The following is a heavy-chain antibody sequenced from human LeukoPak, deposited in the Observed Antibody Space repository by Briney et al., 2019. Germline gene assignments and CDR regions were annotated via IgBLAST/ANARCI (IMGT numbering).Heavy chain of an antibody. CDR3: AKVDGSGSYRYY. D-gene: IGHD3-10*01. CDR1: GFTFSSYG. Sequence: PGGSLRLSCAASGFTFSSYGMSWVRQAPGKGLERVSAISGSGGSTYYADSVKGRFTISRDNSKNTLYLQMNSLRAEDTAVYYCAKVDGSGSYRYYWGQGTLVTVSS. V-gene: IGHV3-23*01. J-gene: IGHJ4*02. CDR2: ISGSGGST.